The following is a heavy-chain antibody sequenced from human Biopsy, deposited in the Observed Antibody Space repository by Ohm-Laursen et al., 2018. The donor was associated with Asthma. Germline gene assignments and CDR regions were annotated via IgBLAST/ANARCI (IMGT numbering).Heavy chain of an antibody. V-gene: IGHV3-11*01. Sequence: SLRLSCAASGFSFSDYYMTWMRQAPGKGLEWVSSISSSGSTTYTAESMKGRFTISRDNAQKSLFLQMGSLRAEDTAIYYCARVFESSEWGPFYHFGLDVWGQGTTVAVSS. CDR2: ISSSGSTT. J-gene: IGHJ6*02. D-gene: IGHD6-25*01. CDR3: ARVFESSEWGPFYHFGLDV. CDR1: GFSFSDYY.